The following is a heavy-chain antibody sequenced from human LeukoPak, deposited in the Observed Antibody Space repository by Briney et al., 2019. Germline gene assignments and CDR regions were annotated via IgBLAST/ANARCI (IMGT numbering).Heavy chain of an antibody. D-gene: IGHD3-16*01. CDR3: ARDRAVGVMIAFDI. V-gene: IGHV3-30*02. CDR1: GFTFSSFG. CDR2: IQYDETDK. Sequence: GGSLRLSCAASGFTFSSFGMHWVRQAPGKGLEWVTFIQYDETDKFYADSVKGRFTISRDNAKNSLYLQMNSLRAEDTAVYYCARDRAVGVMIAFDIWGQGTTVTVSS. J-gene: IGHJ3*02.